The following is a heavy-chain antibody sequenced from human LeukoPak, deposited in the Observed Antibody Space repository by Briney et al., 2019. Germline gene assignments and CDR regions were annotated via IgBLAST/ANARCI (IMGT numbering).Heavy chain of an antibody. V-gene: IGHV4-59*01. CDR2: IYYSGST. Sequence: PSETLSLTCTVSGGSISSYYWSWMRQPPGKGLEWIGYIYYSGSTNYNPSLKSRVTISVDTSKNQFSLKLSSVTAADTAVYYCARFGYSYGYNYWGQGTLVTVSS. CDR1: GGSISSYY. CDR3: ARFGYSYGYNY. D-gene: IGHD5-18*01. J-gene: IGHJ4*02.